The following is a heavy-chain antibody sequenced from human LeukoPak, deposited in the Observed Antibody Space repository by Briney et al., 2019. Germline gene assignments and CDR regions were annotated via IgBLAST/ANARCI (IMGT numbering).Heavy chain of an antibody. V-gene: IGHV1-24*01. CDR1: GYTLTELS. CDR3: AIILYGSENDAFDI. Sequence: ASVKVSCKVSGYTLTELSMHWVRQAPGKGLEWMGGFDPEDGETIYAQKFQGRVTMTEDTSTDTAYMELSSLRSEDTAVYYCAIILYGSENDAFDIWGQGTMVTVSS. CDR2: FDPEDGET. D-gene: IGHD3-10*01. J-gene: IGHJ3*02.